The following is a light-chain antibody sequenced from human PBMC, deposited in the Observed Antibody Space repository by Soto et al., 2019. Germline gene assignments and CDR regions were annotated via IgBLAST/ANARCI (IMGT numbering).Light chain of an antibody. J-gene: IGKJ1*01. CDR3: HHYET. V-gene: IGKV3-20*01. Sequence: EIVMTQSPSTLSVSPGERATLSCRASQSVSRSYLGWYQQKPGQAPRPLMYGASIRAAGVPDRFSGSGSGTEFTLTISRLEPEDFTVYYCHHYETFGQGTKVDIK. CDR1: QSVSRSY. CDR2: GAS.